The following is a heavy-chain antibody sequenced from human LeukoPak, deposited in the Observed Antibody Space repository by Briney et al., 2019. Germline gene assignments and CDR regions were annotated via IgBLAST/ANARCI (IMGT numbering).Heavy chain of an antibody. CDR1: GASIRSYY. Sequence: SETLSLTCTVLGASIRSYYWSWIPQPPGKGLERSGYISASGSTNYNPSLKSRVTISVDTSKHQFSLKLNSVTAADTSVYYCARPRFSSGWYAAFDIGGQGTTVTVSS. J-gene: IGHJ3*02. D-gene: IGHD6-19*01. CDR3: ARPRFSSGWYAAFDI. V-gene: IGHV4-59*08. CDR2: ISASGST.